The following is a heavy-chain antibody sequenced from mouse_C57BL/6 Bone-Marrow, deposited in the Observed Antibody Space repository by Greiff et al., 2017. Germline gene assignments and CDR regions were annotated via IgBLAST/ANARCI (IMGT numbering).Heavy chain of an antibody. CDR3: AFITTVGGLFFDY. V-gene: IGHV1-81*01. CDR1: GYTFTSYG. D-gene: IGHD1-1*01. Sequence: QVHVKQSGAELARPGASVKLSCKASGYTFTSYGISWVKQRTGQGLEWIGEIYPRSGNTYYNEKFKGKATLTADKSSSTAYMELRSLTSEDSAVYFCAFITTVGGLFFDYWGQGTTLTVSS. CDR2: IYPRSGNT. J-gene: IGHJ2*01.